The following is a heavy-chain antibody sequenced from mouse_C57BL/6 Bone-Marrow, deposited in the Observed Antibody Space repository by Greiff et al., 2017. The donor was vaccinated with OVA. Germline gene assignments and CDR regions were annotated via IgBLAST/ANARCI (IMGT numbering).Heavy chain of an antibody. Sequence: DVKLQESGAELVRPGASVKLSCTASGFNIKDYYMHWVKQRPEQGLEWIGRIDPEDGDTEYAPKFQGKATMTADTSSNTAYLQLSSLTSEDTAVYYCTTDDYGSSRYFDVWGTGTTVTVSS. J-gene: IGHJ1*03. CDR2: IDPEDGDT. CDR1: GFNIKDYY. CDR3: TTDDYGSSRYFDV. D-gene: IGHD1-1*01. V-gene: IGHV14-1*01.